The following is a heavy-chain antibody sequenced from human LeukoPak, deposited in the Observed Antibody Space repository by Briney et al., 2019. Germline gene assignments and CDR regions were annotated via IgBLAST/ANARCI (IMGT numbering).Heavy chain of an antibody. V-gene: IGHV4-59*01. Sequence: SETLSLTCTVSGGSISSYHWSWIRQPPGEGLEWIGHIYYTGSTNYNPSLKSRVTISLDTSKNQFSLKLTSVTAADTAVYYCTRSLGVVIHGGMDVSGQGTTVTVSS. CDR1: GGSISSYH. D-gene: IGHD3-3*01. CDR3: TRSLGVVIHGGMDV. J-gene: IGHJ6*02. CDR2: IYYTGST.